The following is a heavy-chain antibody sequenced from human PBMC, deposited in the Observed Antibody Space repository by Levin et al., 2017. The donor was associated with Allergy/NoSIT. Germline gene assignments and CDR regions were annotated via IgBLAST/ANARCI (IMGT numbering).Heavy chain of an antibody. V-gene: IGHV1-18*01. CDR1: GYTFTSYG. CDR2: ISAYNGNT. J-gene: IGHJ4*02. Sequence: ASVKVSCKASGYTFTSYGISWVRQAPGQGLEWMGWISAYNGNTNYAQKLLGRVTMTTDTSTSTAYMELRSLRSDDTAVYYCARAELDYYDSSGYYAFDYWGQGTLVTVSS. D-gene: IGHD3-22*01. CDR3: ARAELDYYDSSGYYAFDY.